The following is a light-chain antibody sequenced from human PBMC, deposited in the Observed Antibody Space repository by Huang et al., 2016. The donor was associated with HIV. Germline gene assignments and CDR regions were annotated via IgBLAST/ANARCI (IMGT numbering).Light chain of an antibody. CDR3: QQYYGTPT. V-gene: IGKV1-NL1*01. CDR1: QGIYNS. Sequence: DIQMTQSPSSLSPSVGDRVTITCRASQGIYNSLAWYQQKPGKAPKLLLHSTSRLESGVPSRFSGSGSGADYTLTISSLQPEDFATYYCQQYYGTPTFGQGTRVEIK. J-gene: IGKJ1*01. CDR2: STS.